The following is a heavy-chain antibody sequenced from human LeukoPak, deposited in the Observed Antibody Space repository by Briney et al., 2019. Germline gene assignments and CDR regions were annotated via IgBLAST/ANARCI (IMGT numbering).Heavy chain of an antibody. D-gene: IGHD3-3*01. V-gene: IGHV4-4*02. CDR1: GASISDTNW. CDR3: ARTHVVLRFLEWFNYYYYYGMDV. CDR2: ISHNGNT. Sequence: TSGTLSLTCTISGASISDTNWWTWVRQPPGKGLEWIGEISHNGNTNYSPSLKSRVSISVDKSKNQFSLRLDSVTAADTAVYYCARTHVVLRFLEWFNYYYYYGMDVWGQGTTVTVSS. J-gene: IGHJ6*02.